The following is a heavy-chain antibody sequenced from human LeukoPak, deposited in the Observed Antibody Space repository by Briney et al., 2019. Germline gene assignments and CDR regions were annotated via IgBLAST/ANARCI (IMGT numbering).Heavy chain of an antibody. CDR3: ARTDYYGSGVPDY. CDR1: NDSINNYY. Sequence: PSETLSLTCTVSNDSINNYYWNWIRQPPGKGLEWIGYIYRTGSTNYNPSLKSRVTISLDTSKNQFSLKLSSVTAADTAVYYCARTDYYGSGVPDYWGQGTLVTVSS. V-gene: IGHV4-59*01. D-gene: IGHD3-10*01. CDR2: IYRTGST. J-gene: IGHJ4*02.